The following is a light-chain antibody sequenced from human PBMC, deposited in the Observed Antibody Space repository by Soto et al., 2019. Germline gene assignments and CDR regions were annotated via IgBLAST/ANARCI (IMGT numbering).Light chain of an antibody. Sequence: DIQMTQSPSTLSASVGDRVTITCRASQSISSWLAWYQQKPGKAPKLLIYDASSLESGVPSRFSGSGSGTEFTLTISSLQPDDFATYYCQQLTSYPRLTFGGGTKVDIK. CDR2: DAS. J-gene: IGKJ4*01. V-gene: IGKV1-5*01. CDR3: QQLTSYPRLT. CDR1: QSISSW.